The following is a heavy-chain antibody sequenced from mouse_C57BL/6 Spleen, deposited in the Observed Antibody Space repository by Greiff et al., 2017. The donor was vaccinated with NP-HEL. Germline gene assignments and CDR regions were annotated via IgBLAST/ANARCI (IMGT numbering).Heavy chain of an antibody. V-gene: IGHV1-7*01. J-gene: IGHJ2*01. CDR2: INPSSGYT. D-gene: IGHD2-3*01. CDR3: ARELYDGYPYYFDY. CDR1: GYTFTSYW. Sequence: VQLQQSGAELAKPGASVKLSCKASGYTFTSYWMHWVKQRPGQGLEWIGYINPSSGYTKYNQKFKDKATLTADISSSTAYMQLSSLTYEDSAVYYCARELYDGYPYYFDYWGQGTTLTVSS.